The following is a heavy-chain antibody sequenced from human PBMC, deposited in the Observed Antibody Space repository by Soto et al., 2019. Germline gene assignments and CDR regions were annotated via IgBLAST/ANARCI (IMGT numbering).Heavy chain of an antibody. J-gene: IGHJ3*02. Sequence: SETLSLTCTVSGGSISSGGYYWSWIRQHPGKGLEWIGYIYYSGSTYYNPSLKSRVTISVDTSKNQFSLKLSSVTAADTAVYYCARVNYLGAFEIWGQGTMVTVSS. V-gene: IGHV4-31*03. CDR3: ARVNYLGAFEI. CDR2: IYYSGST. D-gene: IGHD1-7*01. CDR1: GGSISSGGYY.